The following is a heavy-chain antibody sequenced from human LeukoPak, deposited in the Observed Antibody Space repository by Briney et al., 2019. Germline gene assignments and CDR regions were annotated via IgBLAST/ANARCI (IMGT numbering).Heavy chain of an antibody. CDR2: ISDDGKSK. J-gene: IGHJ5*02. CDR1: GFTFSSYG. D-gene: IGHD2-2*01. V-gene: IGHV3-30*18. CDR3: AKGRGYCSSTSCYEGDWFDP. Sequence: GRSLRLSCAVSGFTFSSYGMHWVRQAPGKGLEWMAVISDDGKSKFYSDSVKDRFTISRDNSKNTLYLQMNSLRGDDTAIYYCAKGRGYCSSTSCYEGDWFDPWGQGTLVTVSS.